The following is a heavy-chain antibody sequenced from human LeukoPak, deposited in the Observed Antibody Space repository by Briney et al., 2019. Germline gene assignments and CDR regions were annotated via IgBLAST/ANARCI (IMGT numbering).Heavy chain of an antibody. D-gene: IGHD2/OR15-2a*01. CDR2: ISSSGRTI. Sequence: TGGSLRLSCAASGFTFSSYEMNWVRQAPGKGPEWVSYISSSGRTIYYADSVKGRFTISRDNAKNSLYLQMNSLRAEDTAVYYCARGSHFFDYWGQGTLATVSS. CDR3: ARGSHFFDY. V-gene: IGHV3-48*03. J-gene: IGHJ4*02. CDR1: GFTFSSYE.